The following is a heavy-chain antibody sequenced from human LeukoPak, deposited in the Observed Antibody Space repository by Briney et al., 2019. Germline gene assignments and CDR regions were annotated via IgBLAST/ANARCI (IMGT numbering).Heavy chain of an antibody. CDR2: SNAGNGNT. D-gene: IGHD6-13*01. J-gene: IGHJ4*02. V-gene: IGHV1-3*01. CDR1: GYTFTSYA. CDR3: ATGYSSSWPSDY. Sequence: GASVKVSCKASGYTFTSYAMHWVRQAPGQRLEWMGWSNAGNGNTKYSQKFQGRVTITRDMSTSTAYMELSSLRSEDTAVYYCATGYSSSWPSDYWGQGTLVTVSS.